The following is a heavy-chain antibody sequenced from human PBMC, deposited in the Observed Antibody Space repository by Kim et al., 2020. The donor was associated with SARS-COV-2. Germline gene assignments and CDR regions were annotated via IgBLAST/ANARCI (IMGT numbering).Heavy chain of an antibody. Sequence: SETLSLTCTVSGGSISSSSYYWGWIRQPPGKGLEWIGSIYYSGSTYYNPSLKSRVTISVDTSKNQFSLKLSSVTAADTAVYYCARLPFIVVVVAANVRFDYWGQGTLVTVSS. J-gene: IGHJ4*02. D-gene: IGHD2-15*01. CDR1: GGSISSSSYY. CDR2: IYYSGST. CDR3: ARLPFIVVVVAANVRFDY. V-gene: IGHV4-39*01.